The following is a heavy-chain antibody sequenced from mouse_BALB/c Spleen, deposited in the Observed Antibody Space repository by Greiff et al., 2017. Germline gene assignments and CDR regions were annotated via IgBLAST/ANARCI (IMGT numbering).Heavy chain of an antibody. Sequence: VQLQQSGPSLVKPSQTLSLTCSVTGDSITSGYWNWIRKFPGNKLEYMGYISYSGSTYYNPSLKSRISITRDTSKNQYYLQLNSVTTEDTATYYCARWGPLRDYYAMDYWGQGTSVTVSS. CDR3: ARWGPLRDYYAMDY. CDR1: GDSITSGY. J-gene: IGHJ4*01. CDR2: ISYSGST. D-gene: IGHD1-1*01. V-gene: IGHV3-8*02.